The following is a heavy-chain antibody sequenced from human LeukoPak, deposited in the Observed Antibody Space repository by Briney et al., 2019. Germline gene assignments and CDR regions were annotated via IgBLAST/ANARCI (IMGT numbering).Heavy chain of an antibody. V-gene: IGHV3-48*02. CDR3: TKWRWLQSEFDS. J-gene: IGHJ4*02. Sequence: GGSLRLSCAASGFIFSSYSMNWVRQAPGEGLEWVSYISSLSGTIYYADSVKGRFTISRDNAKNSLYLQMSSLTDEDTAVYYCTKWRWLQSEFDSWGQGTLVTVSS. CDR2: ISSLSGTI. CDR1: GFIFSSYS. D-gene: IGHD5-24*01.